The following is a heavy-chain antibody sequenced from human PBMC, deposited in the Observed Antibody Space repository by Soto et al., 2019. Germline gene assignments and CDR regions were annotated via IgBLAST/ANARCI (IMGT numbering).Heavy chain of an antibody. CDR3: SRDLLPNVVVPAAKGNYYYGMDV. J-gene: IGHJ6*02. D-gene: IGHD2-2*01. V-gene: IGHV3-21*01. Sequence: GGSLRLSCAASGFTFSSYSMNWVRQAPGKGLEWASSISSSSSYIYYADSVKGRFTISRDNAKNSLYLQMNSLRAEDTAVYYCSRDLLPNVVVPAAKGNYYYGMDVWGQGTTVTVSS. CDR1: GFTFSSYS. CDR2: ISSSSSYI.